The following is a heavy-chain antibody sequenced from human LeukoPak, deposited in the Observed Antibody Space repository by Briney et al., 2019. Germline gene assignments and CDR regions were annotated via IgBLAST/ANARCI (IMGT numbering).Heavy chain of an antibody. Sequence: SETLSLTCSVSGGSINNSTYYWAWIRQSPGKGLEWIGSVYYSGTTYYNLSLKSRITISVDMSKNQFSLKLSSVTAADTAVYYCTRVAPQEQWLIYWYFDLWGRGTQVTISS. CDR1: GGSINNSTYY. V-gene: IGHV4-39*07. D-gene: IGHD6-19*01. CDR2: VYYSGTT. CDR3: TRVAPQEQWLIYWYFDL. J-gene: IGHJ2*01.